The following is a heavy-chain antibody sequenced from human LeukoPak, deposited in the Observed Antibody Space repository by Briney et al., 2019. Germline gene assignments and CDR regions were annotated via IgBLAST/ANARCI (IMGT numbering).Heavy chain of an antibody. CDR3: ARELYYDSSGYRYYCYGMDV. CDR1: GYTFTSYG. Sequence: GASVKVSCKASGYTFTSYGISWVRQAPGQGLEWMGWISAYNGNTNYAQKLQGRVTMTTDTSTSTAYMELRSLRSDDTAVYYCARELYYDSSGYRYYCYGMDVWGQGTTVTVSS. D-gene: IGHD3-22*01. CDR2: ISAYNGNT. J-gene: IGHJ6*02. V-gene: IGHV1-18*01.